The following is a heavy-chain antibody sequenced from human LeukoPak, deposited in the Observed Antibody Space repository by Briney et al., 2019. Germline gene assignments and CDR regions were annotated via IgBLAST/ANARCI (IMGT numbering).Heavy chain of an antibody. CDR3: ARDAYYDSSGPYHGNWFDP. D-gene: IGHD3-22*01. V-gene: IGHV4-59*01. CDR1: GGSLSIYY. Sequence: SETLSLTCTVSGGSLSIYYWSWIRQPPGKGLEWIGYIYYSGSTNYNPSLKSRVTISVDTSKNQFSLKLSSVTAAHTAVYYCARDAYYDSSGPYHGNWFDPWGQGTLVTVSS. J-gene: IGHJ5*02. CDR2: IYYSGST.